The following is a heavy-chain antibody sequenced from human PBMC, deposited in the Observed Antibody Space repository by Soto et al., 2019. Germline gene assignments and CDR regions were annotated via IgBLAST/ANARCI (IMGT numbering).Heavy chain of an antibody. J-gene: IGHJ5*02. V-gene: IGHV1-2*02. D-gene: IGHD6-19*01. CDR1: GYTFTGYY. CDR2: INPNSGGT. CDR3: ARDKAVAGTNWFDP. Sequence: ASVKVSCKASGYTFTGYYMHWVRQAPGQGLEWMGWINPNSGGTNYAQKFQGRVTMTRDTSISTAYMELSRLRSDDTAVYYCARDKAVAGTNWFDPWGQGTLVTVSS.